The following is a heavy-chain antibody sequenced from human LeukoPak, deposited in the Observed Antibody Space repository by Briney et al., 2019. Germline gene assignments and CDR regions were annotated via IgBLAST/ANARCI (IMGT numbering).Heavy chain of an antibody. J-gene: IGHJ4*02. V-gene: IGHV4-61*02. CDR1: GGSISSGSYY. CDR2: IYTSGST. D-gene: IGHD3-10*01. Sequence: PSETLSLTCTVSGGSISSGSYYWSWIRQPAGKGLEWIGRIYTSGSTNYNPSLKSRVTISVDTSKNQFSLKLSSVTAADTAVYYCARDQVYGSGSLDYWGQGTLVTVSS. CDR3: ARDQVYGSGSLDY.